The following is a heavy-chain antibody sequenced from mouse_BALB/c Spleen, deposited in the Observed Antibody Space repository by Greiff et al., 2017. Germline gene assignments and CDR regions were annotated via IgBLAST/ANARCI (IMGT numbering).Heavy chain of an antibody. CDR3: AREYYGSSYGWYFDV. CDR2: ISYDGSN. Sequence: EVKLQESGPGLVKPSQSLSLTCSVTGYSITSGYYWNWIRQFPGNKLEWMGYISYDGSNNYNPSLKNRISITRDTSKNQFFLKLNSVTTEDTATYYCAREYYGSSYGWYFDVWGAGTTVTVSS. V-gene: IGHV3-6*02. CDR1: GYSITSGYY. J-gene: IGHJ1*01. D-gene: IGHD1-1*01.